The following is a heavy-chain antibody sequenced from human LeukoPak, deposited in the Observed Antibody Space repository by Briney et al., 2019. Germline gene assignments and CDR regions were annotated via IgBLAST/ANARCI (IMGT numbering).Heavy chain of an antibody. D-gene: IGHD4-11*01. V-gene: IGHV4-34*01. CDR2: INHSRST. Sequence: SETLSLTCAVYGGSFSGYYWSWIRQPPGKGLEWIGEINHSRSTNYIPSLKSRVTISVDTSKNQFSLKLSSVTAADTAVYYCARGVGVYSNYPTYYYYYYMDVWGKGTTVTVSS. J-gene: IGHJ6*03. CDR1: GGSFSGYY. CDR3: ARGVGVYSNYPTYYYYYYMDV.